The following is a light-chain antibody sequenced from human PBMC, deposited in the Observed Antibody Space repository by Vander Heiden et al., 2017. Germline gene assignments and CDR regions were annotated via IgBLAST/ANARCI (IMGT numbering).Light chain of an antibody. V-gene: IGKV1-39*01. CDR1: QSISSY. CDR2: AAS. Sequence: DIQMTQSPSSLSASVGDRVTITCRASQSISSYLNWYQQKQGKAPKLLIYAASSVQCGAPSLFSGSGSETDFTLTISRLEPEGCASYYCQHSDWTPITFGRGTQVEIK. CDR3: QHSDWTPIT. J-gene: IGKJ4*01.